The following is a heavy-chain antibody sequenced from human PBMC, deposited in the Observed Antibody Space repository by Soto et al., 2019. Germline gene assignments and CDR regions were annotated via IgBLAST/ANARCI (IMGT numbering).Heavy chain of an antibody. J-gene: IGHJ4*02. V-gene: IGHV3-30*18. CDR2: ISYDGSTK. CDR3: AKLAYDVSGSTNPHFDY. CDR1: GFTFGSYD. D-gene: IGHD3-22*01. Sequence: GGSLRLSCAASGFTFGSYDMHWVRQAPGKGLEWVAFISYDGSTKYYVDSVKGRFTISRDNSKNTVYLQMNSLRAEDAATYYCAKLAYDVSGSTNPHFDYWDQGTPVTVSS.